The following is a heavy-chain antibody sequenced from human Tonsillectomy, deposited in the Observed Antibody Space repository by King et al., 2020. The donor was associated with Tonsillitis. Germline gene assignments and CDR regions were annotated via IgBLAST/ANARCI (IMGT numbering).Heavy chain of an antibody. CDR3: ARVYGGNAGNDAFDI. CDR2: IYYSGTT. D-gene: IGHD4-23*01. J-gene: IGHJ3*02. CDR1: GGSISSGYYY. V-gene: IGHV4-31*03. Sequence: QLQESGPGLVKPSQTLSLTCTVSGGSISSGYYYWSWIRQHPGKGLEWIGYIYYSGTTYYNPSLKSRVTISVDTSKNQFSLKVNSVNAADTAVYYGARVYGGNAGNDAFDIWGQGTMVTVSS.